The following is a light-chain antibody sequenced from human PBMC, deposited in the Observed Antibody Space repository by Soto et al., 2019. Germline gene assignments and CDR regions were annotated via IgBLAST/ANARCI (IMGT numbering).Light chain of an antibody. CDR1: QSISSW. V-gene: IGKV1-5*01. Sequence: DIQLTQSPSSLSASVGDRVTITCRASQSISSWLAWYQQKPGKAPKFLIYDASNLESGVPSRFSGSGSGTEFTLTISSLQPEDVATYYCQKYNSASTWTFGQGTKVDI. CDR3: QKYNSASTWT. J-gene: IGKJ1*01. CDR2: DAS.